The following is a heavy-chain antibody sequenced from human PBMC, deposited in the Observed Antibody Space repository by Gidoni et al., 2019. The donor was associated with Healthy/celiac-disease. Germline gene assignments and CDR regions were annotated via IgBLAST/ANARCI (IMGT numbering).Heavy chain of an antibody. D-gene: IGHD6-19*01. CDR2: ISYEGTKK. Sequence: QVQLVESGGGVVQPGRSLRLSCAASGFTFSNYAMHWVRQAPGKGLEWVAVISYEGTKKYHADSVKGRFTISRDNSKHTLYLRMNSLRPEDTAVYHCARGAKSGWLVTGYWGQGTLVTVSS. V-gene: IGHV3-30-3*01. J-gene: IGHJ4*02. CDR3: ARGAKSGWLVTGY. CDR1: GFTFSNYA.